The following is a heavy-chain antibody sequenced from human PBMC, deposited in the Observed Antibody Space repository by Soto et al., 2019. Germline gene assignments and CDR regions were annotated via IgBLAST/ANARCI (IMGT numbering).Heavy chain of an antibody. J-gene: IGHJ4*02. CDR1: GFTFSSYS. V-gene: IGHV3-21*04. D-gene: IGHD7-27*01. CDR3: ARDRGPNTLDY. CDR2: ISSSSSYI. Sequence: LRLSCAASGFTFSSYSMNWVRQAPGKGLEWVSSISSSSSYIYYADSVKGRFTISRDNAKDSLYLQLNSLRAEDSATYYCARDRGPNTLDYWGQGTLVTVSS.